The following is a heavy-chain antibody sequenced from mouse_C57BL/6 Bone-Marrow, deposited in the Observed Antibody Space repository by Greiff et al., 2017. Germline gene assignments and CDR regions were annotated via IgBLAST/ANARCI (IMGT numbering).Heavy chain of an antibody. CDR2: IHPNSGST. D-gene: IGHD1-1*01. CDR3: ANSSYDWYFDV. J-gene: IGHJ1*03. CDR1: GYTFTSYW. V-gene: IGHV1-64*01. Sequence: VQLQQSGAELVKPGASVKLSCKASGYTFTSYWMHWVKQRPGQGLEWIGMIHPNSGSTNYNEKFKSKATLTVDKSSSTAYMQLSSLTSEDSAVYYCANSSYDWYFDVWGTGTTVTVSS.